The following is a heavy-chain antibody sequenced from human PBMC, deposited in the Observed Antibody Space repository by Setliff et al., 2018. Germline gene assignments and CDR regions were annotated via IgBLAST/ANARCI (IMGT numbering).Heavy chain of an antibody. D-gene: IGHD6-13*01. CDR2: IYSGDRNT. Sequence: GGSLRLSCAASGFTFSTYAMSWVRQAPGKGLEWVSTIYSGDRNTFYTDSVKGRFTIFRDGSKNTLYLQMNSLRAEDTAVYYCAKGQGGRDSGTIEAAIYGPQSYYFDYWGQGTLVTVSS. V-gene: IGHV3-23*03. J-gene: IGHJ4*02. CDR1: GFTFSTYA. CDR3: AKGQGGRDSGTIEAAIYGPQSYYFDY.